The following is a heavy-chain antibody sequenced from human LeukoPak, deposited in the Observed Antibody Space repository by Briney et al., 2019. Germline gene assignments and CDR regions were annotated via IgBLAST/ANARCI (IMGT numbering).Heavy chain of an antibody. D-gene: IGHD1-7*01. J-gene: IGHJ4*02. CDR2: INHSGST. CDR1: GGSISRSSYY. CDR3: ARASYNWNYRVDY. V-gene: IGHV4-39*07. Sequence: PSETLSLTCSVSGGSISRSSYYWSWIRQPPGKGLEWIGEINHSGSTNYNPSLKSRVTISVDTSKNQFSLKLSSVTAADTAVYYCARASYNWNYRVDYWGQGTLVTVSS.